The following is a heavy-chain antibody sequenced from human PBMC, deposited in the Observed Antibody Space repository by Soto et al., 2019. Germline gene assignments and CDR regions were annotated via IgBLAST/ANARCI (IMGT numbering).Heavy chain of an antibody. Sequence: PSVKVSCNACRGTFSSYAISWVRQAPGQGLEWMGGIIPIFGTANYAQKFQGGVTITANESTSKAHMELTSLRFDATPVYSCGRGSRGPLAHWGKGTPVPVSP. D-gene: IGHD3-10*01. J-gene: IGHJ4*02. V-gene: IGHV1-69*13. CDR3: GRGSRGPLAH. CDR2: IIPIFGTA. CDR1: RGTFSSYA.